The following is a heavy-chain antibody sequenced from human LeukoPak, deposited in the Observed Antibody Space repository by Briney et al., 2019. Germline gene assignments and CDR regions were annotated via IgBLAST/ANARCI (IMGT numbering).Heavy chain of an antibody. CDR1: GGSISSSSYY. CDR3: ARDYDSRGYYSPRTDY. CDR2: IYYSGST. V-gene: IGHV4-39*07. D-gene: IGHD3-22*01. J-gene: IGHJ4*02. Sequence: PSETLSLTCTVSGGSISSSSYYWGWIRQPPGKGLEWIGSIYYSGSTYYNPSLKSRVTISVDTSKNQFSLKLSSVTAADTAVYYCARDYDSRGYYSPRTDYWGQGTLVTVSS.